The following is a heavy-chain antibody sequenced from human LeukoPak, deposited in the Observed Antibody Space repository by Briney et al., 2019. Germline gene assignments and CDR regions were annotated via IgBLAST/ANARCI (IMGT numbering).Heavy chain of an antibody. D-gene: IGHD2-21*02. J-gene: IGHJ3*02. Sequence: SETLSLTCAVSGYSISSSNYWGWIRQPPGEGLEWIGNIHHIGNTYYNPSLKNRVTISLDTSKNQFSLKLSSVTAADTAVYYCARVLIVVVTEEYDAFDIWGQGTTVTVSS. V-gene: IGHV4-38-2*01. CDR1: GYSISSSNY. CDR3: ARVLIVVVTEEYDAFDI. CDR2: IHHIGNT.